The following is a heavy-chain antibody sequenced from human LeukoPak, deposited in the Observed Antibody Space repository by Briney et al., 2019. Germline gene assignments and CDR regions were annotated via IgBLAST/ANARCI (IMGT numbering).Heavy chain of an antibody. D-gene: IGHD3-10*01. CDR1: GFTFSDYY. Sequence: GSLRLSCAASGFTFSDYYMSWIRQAPGKGLEFISYISSSGNTIYYADSVKGRFTISRDNAKNSLYLQMSSLRAEDTAVYYCADSSIITGYYSGMDVWGQGTTVTVSS. J-gene: IGHJ6*02. CDR3: ADSSIITGYYSGMDV. V-gene: IGHV3-11*01. CDR2: ISSSGNTI.